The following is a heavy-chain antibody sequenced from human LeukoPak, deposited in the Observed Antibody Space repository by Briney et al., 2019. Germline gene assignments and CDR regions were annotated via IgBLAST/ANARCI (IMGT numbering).Heavy chain of an antibody. CDR2: INPNSGGT. D-gene: IGHD2-2*02. CDR3: ATDRGYCSSTSCYTEEYRPGSFDY. V-gene: IGHV1-2*02. Sequence: ASVKVSCKASGYTFTGYYTHWVRQAPGQGLEWMGWINPNSGGTNYAQKFQGRVTMTRDTSISTAYMELSSLRSDDTAVYYCATDRGYCSSTSCYTEEYRPGSFDYWGQGTLVTVSS. J-gene: IGHJ4*02. CDR1: GYTFTGYY.